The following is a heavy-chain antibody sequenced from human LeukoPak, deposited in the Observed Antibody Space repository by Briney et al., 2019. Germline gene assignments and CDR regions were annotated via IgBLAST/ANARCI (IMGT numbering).Heavy chain of an antibody. CDR2: IANDGREI. D-gene: IGHD3-10*01. Sequence: GRSLRLSCAGPEFIFTTSLIHWVRQAPGKGLEWVTLIANDGREIYYSDSVKGRFTISRDNSEKRVYLQMNNLRTEDTAVYFCAGDRGGPFDYWGQGTLVTVSS. J-gene: IGHJ4*02. V-gene: IGHV3-30*04. CDR1: EFIFTTSL. CDR3: AGDRGGPFDY.